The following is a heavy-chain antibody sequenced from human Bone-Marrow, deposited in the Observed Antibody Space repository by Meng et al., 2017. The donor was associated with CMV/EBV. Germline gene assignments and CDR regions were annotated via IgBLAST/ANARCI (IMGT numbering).Heavy chain of an antibody. CDR3: ARDVIGYCTNGVCYPDY. J-gene: IGHJ4*02. Sequence: FTFSSYSMNWVRQAPGKGLEWVSSISSSSSYIYYADSVKGRFTISRDNAKNSLYLQMNSLRAEDTAVYYCARDVIGYCTNGVCYPDYWGQGTLVTVSS. CDR2: ISSSSSYI. V-gene: IGHV3-21*01. CDR1: FTFSSYS. D-gene: IGHD2-8*01.